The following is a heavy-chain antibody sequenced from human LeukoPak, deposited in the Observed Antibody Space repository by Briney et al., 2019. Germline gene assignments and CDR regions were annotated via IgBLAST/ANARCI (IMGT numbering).Heavy chain of an antibody. V-gene: IGHV1-8*01. CDR3: VRGPQGCSGGSCYSLYYYYYMDV. CDR2: MNPNSGNT. CDR1: GYTFTSYD. Sequence: GASVKVSCKASGYTFTSYDINWVRQATGQGLEWMGWMNPNSGNTGYAQKFQGRVTMTRNTSISTAYMELSSLRSEDTAVYYCVRGPQGCSGGSCYSLYYYYYMDVWGKGTTVTISS. J-gene: IGHJ6*03. D-gene: IGHD2-15*01.